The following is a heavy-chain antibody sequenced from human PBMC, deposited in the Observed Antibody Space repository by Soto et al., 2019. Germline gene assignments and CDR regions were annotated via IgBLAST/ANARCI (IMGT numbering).Heavy chain of an antibody. J-gene: IGHJ4*02. CDR2: IYYSGST. CDR1: GGSISSGDYY. CDR3: ARVMTEHYFDY. Sequence: SETLSLTCTVSGGSISSGDYYWSWIRQPPGKGLEWIGYIYYSGSTYYNPSLKSRVTISVDTSKNQFSLKLSSVTAADTAVYYCARVMTEHYFDYWGQGTLVTVSS. D-gene: IGHD2-21*02. V-gene: IGHV4-30-4*01.